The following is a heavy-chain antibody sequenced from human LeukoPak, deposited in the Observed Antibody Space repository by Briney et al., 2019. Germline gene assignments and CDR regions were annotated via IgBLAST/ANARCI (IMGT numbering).Heavy chain of an antibody. D-gene: IGHD1-14*01. V-gene: IGHV3-53*01. CDR1: GFTVITND. J-gene: IGHJ4*02. CDR3: ARGVEPLATNTLAY. Sequence: GGSLRLSCAASGFTVITNDMTWVRQAPGKGLEWVSVLYSDSNTKYADSVQGRFTISRDNSKNTLYLEMNSLSPDDTAVYYCARGVEPLATNTLAYWGQGTVVSVS. CDR2: LYSDSNT.